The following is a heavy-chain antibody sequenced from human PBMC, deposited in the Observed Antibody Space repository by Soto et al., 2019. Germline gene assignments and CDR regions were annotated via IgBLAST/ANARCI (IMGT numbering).Heavy chain of an antibody. D-gene: IGHD2-15*01. J-gene: IGHJ3*01. V-gene: IGHV3-21*01. CDR3: AREEGYCGGGSCFRSAFGL. CDR2: TFNFDGSL. CDR1: GFALSTYS. Sequence: EVQLVESGGRLVKPGGSLRLSCAASGFALSTYSIGWVRQAPGKGLEWVSFTFNFDGSLYYADSVKGRFAISRDNAKNSVYLQMNSLRAEDTAVYYCAREEGYCGGGSCFRSAFGLWGQGTVVTVSS.